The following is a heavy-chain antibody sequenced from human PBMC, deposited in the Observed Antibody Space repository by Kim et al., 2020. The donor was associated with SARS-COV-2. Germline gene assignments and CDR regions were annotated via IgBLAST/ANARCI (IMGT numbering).Heavy chain of an antibody. D-gene: IGHD3-10*01. CDR3: ARGPMVRGVIISYFDY. V-gene: IGHV4-34*01. Sequence: SLKSRVTISVDPSKNQFSLKLSSVTAADTAVYYCARGPMVRGVIISYFDYWGQGTLVTVSS. J-gene: IGHJ4*02.